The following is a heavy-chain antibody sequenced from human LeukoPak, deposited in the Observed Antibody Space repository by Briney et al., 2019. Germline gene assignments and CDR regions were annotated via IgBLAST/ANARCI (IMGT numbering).Heavy chain of an antibody. Sequence: PSETLSLTCTVSGGSISSYYWSWIRQPPGKGLEWIGYIYYSGSTNYNPSLKSRVTISVDTSKNQFSLKLSSVTAADTAVYYCARGPVAGMLRFFDIWGQGTMVTVSS. D-gene: IGHD6-19*01. J-gene: IGHJ3*02. CDR3: ARGPVAGMLRFFDI. V-gene: IGHV4-59*01. CDR1: GGSISSYY. CDR2: IYYSGST.